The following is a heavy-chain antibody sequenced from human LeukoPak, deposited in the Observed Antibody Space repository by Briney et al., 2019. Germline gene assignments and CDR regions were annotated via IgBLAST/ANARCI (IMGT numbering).Heavy chain of an antibody. Sequence: SETLSLTCTVSGGSISSYYWSWVRQPPGKGLEWIGYIYTSGSTNYNPSLKSRLTISVDTSKNQFSLKLNSVTAAGTAVYYCASLPRYDNGSAWGQGTLVTVSS. V-gene: IGHV4-4*09. CDR2: IYTSGST. CDR1: GGSISSYY. D-gene: IGHD5-12*01. CDR3: ASLPRYDNGSA. J-gene: IGHJ5*02.